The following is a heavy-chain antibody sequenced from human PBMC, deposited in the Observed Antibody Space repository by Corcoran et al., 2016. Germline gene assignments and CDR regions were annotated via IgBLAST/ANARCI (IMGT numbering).Heavy chain of an antibody. CDR2: IYYSGST. Sequence: QVQLQESGPGLVKPSETLSLTCTVSGGSISSYYWSWIRQPPGKGLEWIGYIYYSGSTNYNPSLKSRVTISVDTSKNQFSLKLSSVTAADTAVYYWARDRYYDILTGYHYGMDVWGQGTTVTVSS. CDR3: ARDRYYDILTGYHYGMDV. CDR1: GGSISSYY. J-gene: IGHJ6*02. V-gene: IGHV4-59*01. D-gene: IGHD3-9*01.